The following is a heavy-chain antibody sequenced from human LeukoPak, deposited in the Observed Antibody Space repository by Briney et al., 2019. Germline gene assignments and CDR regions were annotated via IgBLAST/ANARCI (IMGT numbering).Heavy chain of an antibody. Sequence: ASVKVSCKASGYTFTGYYMHWVRQAPGQGLEWMGWINPNNGGTNYAQKFQGRVTMTRDTSISTAYMELSRLRSDDTAVYYCARVRIRASIAARGWFDPWGQGTLVTVSS. CDR1: GYTFTGYY. CDR2: INPNNGGT. D-gene: IGHD6-6*01. J-gene: IGHJ5*02. V-gene: IGHV1-2*02. CDR3: ARVRIRASIAARGWFDP.